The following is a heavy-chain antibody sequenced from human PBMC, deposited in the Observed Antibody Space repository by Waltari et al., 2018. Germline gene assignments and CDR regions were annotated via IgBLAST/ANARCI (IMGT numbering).Heavy chain of an antibody. CDR1: GITLGGSA. D-gene: IGHD2-21*01. CDR2: IVVGSGHT. J-gene: IGHJ3*02. V-gene: IGHV1-58*01. CDR3: ALAVSVIAIPNAFRI. Sequence: QIQLVQSGPEVKTPGTSVKVSCKASGITLGGSAVQWVRQARGQRLEWIGWIVVGSGHTFYSHNFKDRVTLSRDLATETAYMELTTLESEDTAVFYCALAVSVIAIPNAFRIWGQGTLVTVSS.